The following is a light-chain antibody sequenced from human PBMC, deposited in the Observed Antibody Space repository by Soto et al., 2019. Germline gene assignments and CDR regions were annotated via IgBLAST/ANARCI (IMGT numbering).Light chain of an antibody. Sequence: PAGPLTLTTRDRATLSCRASQSVSSYLAWYQQKPGQAPRLLIYDASSRATGIPDRFSGGGSGTDFTLTICRLEPEDFAVYFCQQYGSSPTFCG. CDR1: QSVSSY. CDR3: QQYGSSPT. CDR2: DAS. J-gene: IGKJ4*02. V-gene: IGKV3-20*01.